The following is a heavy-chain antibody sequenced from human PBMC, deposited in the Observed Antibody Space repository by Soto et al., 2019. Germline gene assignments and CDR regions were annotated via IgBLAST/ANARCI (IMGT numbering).Heavy chain of an antibody. CDR1: GFTFSSYA. V-gene: IGHV3-48*01. J-gene: IGHJ6*03. CDR3: ARAALPAAMWDYYYYMDV. CDR2: ISSSSSTI. Sequence: GGSLRLSCAASGFTFSSYAMHWVRQAPGKGLEWVSYISSSSSTIYYADSVKGRFTISRDNAKNSLYLQMNSLRAEDTAVYYCARAALPAAMWDYYYYMDVWGKGTTVTVSS. D-gene: IGHD2-2*01.